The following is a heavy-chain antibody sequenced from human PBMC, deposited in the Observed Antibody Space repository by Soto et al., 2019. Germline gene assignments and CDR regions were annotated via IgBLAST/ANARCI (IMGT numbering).Heavy chain of an antibody. J-gene: IGHJ4*02. CDR3: AKDRLCYDILTGPGS. D-gene: IGHD3-9*01. Sequence: GGSLRLSCAASGFTFSSYGMHWVRQAPGKGLEWVAVISYDGSNKYYADSVKGRFTTSRDNSKNTLYLQMNRLRAEDTAVYYCAKDRLCYDILTGPGSWGQGTLVTASS. V-gene: IGHV3-30*18. CDR2: ISYDGSNK. CDR1: GFTFSSYG.